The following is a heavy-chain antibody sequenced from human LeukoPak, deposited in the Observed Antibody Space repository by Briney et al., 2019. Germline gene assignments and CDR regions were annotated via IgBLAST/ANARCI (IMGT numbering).Heavy chain of an antibody. CDR2: INNSGST. Sequence: SETLSLTCAVYGGSFSGYYWSWIRQPPGKGLEWIGEINNSGSTNYNPSLKSRVTISVDTSKNQFSLKLSSVTAADTAVYYCARASGGDYGSGSYYKTFDYWGQGTLVTVSS. D-gene: IGHD3-10*01. CDR3: ARASGGDYGSGSYYKTFDY. CDR1: GGSFSGYY. J-gene: IGHJ4*02. V-gene: IGHV4-34*01.